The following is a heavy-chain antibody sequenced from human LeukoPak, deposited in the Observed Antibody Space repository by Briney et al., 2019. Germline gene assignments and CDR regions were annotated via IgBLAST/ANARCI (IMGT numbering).Heavy chain of an antibody. CDR2: IYSGGST. D-gene: IGHD3-9*01. J-gene: IGHJ4*02. Sequence: GGSLRLSCAASGFTVSSNYMSWVRQAPGKGLEWVSVIYSGGSTYYADSVKGRFTISRDNSKNTLYLQMNSLRAGDTAVYYCARGANYDILTGYMYYFDYWGQGTLVTVSS. CDR3: ARGANYDILTGYMYYFDY. V-gene: IGHV3-66*02. CDR1: GFTVSSNY.